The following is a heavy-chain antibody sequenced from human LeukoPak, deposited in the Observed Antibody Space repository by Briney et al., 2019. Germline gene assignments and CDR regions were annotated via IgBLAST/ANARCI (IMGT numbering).Heavy chain of an antibody. CDR3: AKAGSVSIAATPKYFDY. D-gene: IGHD2-15*01. V-gene: IGHV3-9*01. J-gene: IGHJ4*02. CDR1: GFTFDDYA. Sequence: GGSLRLSCAASGFTFDDYAMHWVRQAPGKGLEWVSGISWNSGSIGYADSVKGRFTISRDNAKNPLYLQMNSLRAEDTALYYCAKAGSVSIAATPKYFDYWGQGTLVTVSS. CDR2: ISWNSGSI.